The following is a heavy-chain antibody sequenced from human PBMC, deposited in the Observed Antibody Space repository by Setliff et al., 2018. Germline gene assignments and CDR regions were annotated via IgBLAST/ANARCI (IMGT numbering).Heavy chain of an antibody. J-gene: IGHJ5*02. CDR3: AGTSTYVLGSGSYWDRWFDP. CDR1: GDSLSGDNYF. CDR2: IYYTGKT. Sequence: SETLSLTCTVSGDSLSGDNYFWSWIRHLPGKGLQWLGHIYYTGKTYYNPSLKSRLEMSVDTSKREFALRLSSVTAADTAVYYCAGTSTYVLGSGSYWDRWFDPWSQGTLVTVSS. V-gene: IGHV4-31*03. D-gene: IGHD3-10*01.